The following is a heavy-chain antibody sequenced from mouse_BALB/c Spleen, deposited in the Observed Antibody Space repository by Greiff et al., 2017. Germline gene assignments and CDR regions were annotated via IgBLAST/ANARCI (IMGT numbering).Heavy chain of an antibody. CDR1: GFNIKDTY. Sequence: VQLQQSGAELVKPGASVKLSCTASGFNIKDTYMHWVKQRPEQGLEWIGRIDPANGNTKYDPKFQGKATITADTSSNTAYLQLSSLTSEDTAVYYCALSTMITTAAMDYWGQGTSVTVSA. V-gene: IGHV14-3*02. CDR2: IDPANGNT. J-gene: IGHJ4*01. D-gene: IGHD2-4*01. CDR3: ALSTMITTAAMDY.